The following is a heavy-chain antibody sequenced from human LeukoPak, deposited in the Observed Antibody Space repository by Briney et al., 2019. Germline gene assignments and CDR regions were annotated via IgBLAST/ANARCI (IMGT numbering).Heavy chain of an antibody. V-gene: IGHV4-61*02. D-gene: IGHD3-3*01. J-gene: IGHJ4*02. CDR2: IYTSGST. Sequence: SQTLCLTCTVSGVSINTGSYYWSWIRQPAGKGLEWIGRIYTSGSTNYNPSLKSRVTISVDTSKNQFYLKLSSVTAADTAVYYCARGGALLRFLDLSEDPSFDYWGQGTLVTVSS. CDR3: ARGGALLRFLDLSEDPSFDY. CDR1: GVSINTGSYY.